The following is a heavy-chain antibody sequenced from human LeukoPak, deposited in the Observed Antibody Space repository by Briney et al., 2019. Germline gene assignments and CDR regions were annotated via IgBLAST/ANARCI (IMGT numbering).Heavy chain of an antibody. V-gene: IGHV3-23*01. CDR2: ISGSGGST. CDR3: AREGYDSSGYYPGGNYYYGMDV. J-gene: IGHJ6*02. Sequence: GGSLRLSCAASGFTFSSYAMSWVRQAPGKGLEWVSAISGSGGSTYYADSVKGRFTISRDNSKNTLYLQMNSLRAEDTAVYYCAREGYDSSGYYPGGNYYYGMDVWGQGTTVTVSS. CDR1: GFTFSSYA. D-gene: IGHD3-22*01.